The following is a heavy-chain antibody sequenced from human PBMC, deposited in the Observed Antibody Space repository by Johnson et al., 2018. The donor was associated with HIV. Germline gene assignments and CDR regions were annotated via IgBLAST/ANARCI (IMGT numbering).Heavy chain of an antibody. D-gene: IGHD2-21*02. J-gene: IGHJ3*02. V-gene: IGHV3-13*01. Sequence: MLLVESGGGLVQPGGSLRLSCAASGFTFSSYDMHWVRQATGKGLEWVSAIGTAGDTYYPGSVKGRFTISRENAKNSLYLQMNSLRAGDTAVYYCARGGDWVSAFDIWGQGTMVTVSS. CDR1: GFTFSSYD. CDR2: IGTAGDT. CDR3: ARGGDWVSAFDI.